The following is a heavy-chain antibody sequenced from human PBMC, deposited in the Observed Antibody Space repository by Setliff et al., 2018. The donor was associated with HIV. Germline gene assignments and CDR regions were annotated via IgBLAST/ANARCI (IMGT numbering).Heavy chain of an antibody. CDR2: TYSSGST. V-gene: IGHV4-61*09. D-gene: IGHD2-21*01. Sequence: SETLSLTCTVSGGSISSGSHFWGWIRQPAGKGLEWIGQTYSSGSTKCNPSLKSRVTISVDTSKNQFSLTLSSVTAADTAMYYCATYAGNGGGKGYWGQGTLVTVSS. CDR1: GGSISSGSHF. J-gene: IGHJ4*02. CDR3: ATYAGNGGGKGY.